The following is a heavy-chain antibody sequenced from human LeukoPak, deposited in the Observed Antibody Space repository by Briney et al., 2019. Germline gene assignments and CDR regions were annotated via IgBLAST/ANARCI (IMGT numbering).Heavy chain of an antibody. CDR1: GFTFTSSA. D-gene: IGHD5-12*01. CDR3: AAAVRDRGYSGYVVYYYYGMDV. CDR2: SVVGSGNT. J-gene: IGHJ6*02. Sequence: GTSVKVSCKASGFTFTSSAMQWVRQARGQRLEWIGWSVVGSGNTNYAQKFQERVTITRDMSTSTAYMELSSLRSEDTAVYYCAAAVRDRGYSGYVVYYYYGMDVWGQGTTVTVSS. V-gene: IGHV1-58*02.